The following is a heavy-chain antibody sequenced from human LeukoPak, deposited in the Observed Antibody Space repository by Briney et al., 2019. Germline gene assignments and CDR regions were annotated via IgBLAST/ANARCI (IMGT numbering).Heavy chain of an antibody. Sequence: SQTLSLTCAISGDSVSSNTATWNWIRQSPSRGLEWLGRTYYRSKWYNDYAVSVKSRITINPDTSKNQFSLQLNSVTPEDTAVYYCVLSATIPGYYYMDVWGKGTTVTVSS. CDR3: VLSATIPGYYYMDV. J-gene: IGHJ6*03. CDR1: GDSVSSNTAT. V-gene: IGHV6-1*01. D-gene: IGHD5-12*01. CDR2: TYYRSKWYN.